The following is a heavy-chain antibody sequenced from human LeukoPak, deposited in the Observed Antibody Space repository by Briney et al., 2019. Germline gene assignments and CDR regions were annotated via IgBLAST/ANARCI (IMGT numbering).Heavy chain of an antibody. CDR3: ARAPFVVVPAAYFDY. D-gene: IGHD2-2*01. CDR2: TYYSGST. Sequence: SETLSLTCTGSGGSISSSSYYWGWIRQPPGKGLEWIGSTYYSGSTYYNPSLKSRVTISVDTSKNQFSLKLSSVTAADTAVYYCARAPFVVVPAAYFDYWGREPWSPSPQ. J-gene: IGHJ4*02. CDR1: GGSISSSSYY. V-gene: IGHV4-39*07.